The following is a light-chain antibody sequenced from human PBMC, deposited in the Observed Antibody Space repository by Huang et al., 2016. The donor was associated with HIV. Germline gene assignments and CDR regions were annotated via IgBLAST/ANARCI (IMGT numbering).Light chain of an antibody. CDR3: QQYDTYLYT. CDR1: QNINTW. CDR2: RAS. J-gene: IGKJ2*01. Sequence: DIQMTQSPSTLSASVGDRFTITCRASQNINTWLAWYQQKPGKAPNLLISRASSLQSGVPSRFTGSGSGTEFTLTITSLQPDDLATYYCQQYDTYLYTFGQGTKLEIK. V-gene: IGKV1-5*03.